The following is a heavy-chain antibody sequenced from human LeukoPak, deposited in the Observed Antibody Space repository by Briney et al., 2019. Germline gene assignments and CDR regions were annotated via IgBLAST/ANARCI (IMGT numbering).Heavy chain of an antibody. CDR2: ISSSSSYR. Sequence: PGGSLRLSCAASGFTLSSYSMNWVRQAPGKGLEWVSSISSSSSYRYYADSVKGRFTISRDNAKNSLYLQMNSLRAEDTAVYYCAKPGEYSGYVELYYFDYWGQGTLVTVSS. CDR1: GFTLSSYS. J-gene: IGHJ4*02. D-gene: IGHD5-12*01. CDR3: AKPGEYSGYVELYYFDY. V-gene: IGHV3-21*01.